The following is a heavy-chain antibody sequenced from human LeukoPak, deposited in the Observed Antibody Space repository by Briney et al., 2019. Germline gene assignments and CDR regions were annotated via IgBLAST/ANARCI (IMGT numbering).Heavy chain of an antibody. CDR3: ARVYDSSGYYYRSWYFDL. V-gene: IGHV3-53*01. D-gene: IGHD3-22*01. Sequence: GGSLRLSCAVSGFTFIMLEMTWVRQAPGKGLGWVSVIYSGGSTYYAHTMKGPFSISRDNSRNTLYLQMNSLRAEDTAVYYCARVYDSSGYYYRSWYFDLWGRGTLVTVSS. J-gene: IGHJ2*01. CDR2: IYSGGST. CDR1: GFTFIMLE.